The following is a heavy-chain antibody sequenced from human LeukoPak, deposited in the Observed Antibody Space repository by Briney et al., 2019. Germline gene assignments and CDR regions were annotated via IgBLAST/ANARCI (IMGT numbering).Heavy chain of an antibody. CDR1: GFTFRSYV. J-gene: IGHJ4*02. CDR3: AKHYYESSGYYHFDY. V-gene: IGHV3-23*01. Sequence: PGGSLRLSCAASGFTFRSYVMSWVCQAPGKGLEWVSGISVSGGSTYYADSVKGRFTISGDNSKNTLYLQMNSLRAEDTAVYYCAKHYYESSGYYHFDYWGQGTLVTVSS. CDR2: ISVSGGST. D-gene: IGHD3-22*01.